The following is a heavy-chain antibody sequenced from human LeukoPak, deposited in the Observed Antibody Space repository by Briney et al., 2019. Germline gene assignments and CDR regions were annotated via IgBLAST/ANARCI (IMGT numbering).Heavy chain of an antibody. CDR2: INHSGST. Sequence: PSETLSLTCAVYGGSFSGYYWSWIRQPPGKGLEWIGEINHSGSTNYNPSLKSRVTISVETSKNQSSLKLSSVTAADTAVYYCARGTRFLEWLSEYDAFDIWGQGTMVTVSS. V-gene: IGHV4-34*01. D-gene: IGHD3-3*01. CDR1: GGSFSGYY. J-gene: IGHJ3*02. CDR3: ARGTRFLEWLSEYDAFDI.